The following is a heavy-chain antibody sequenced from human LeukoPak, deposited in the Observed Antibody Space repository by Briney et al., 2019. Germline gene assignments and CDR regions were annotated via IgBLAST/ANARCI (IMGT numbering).Heavy chain of an antibody. CDR2: INWNDVST. J-gene: IGHJ3*02. D-gene: IGHD3-22*01. Sequence: PRGSLRLSCAASGFIFDDNGMSWARQAPGKGLEWVSSINWNDVSTGYADSVKGRFTISRDNAKNSLYLQMNSLRAEDTALYYCARVGSSAYGDAFDIWGQGTMATVSS. V-gene: IGHV3-20*04. CDR3: ARVGSSAYGDAFDI. CDR1: GFIFDDNG.